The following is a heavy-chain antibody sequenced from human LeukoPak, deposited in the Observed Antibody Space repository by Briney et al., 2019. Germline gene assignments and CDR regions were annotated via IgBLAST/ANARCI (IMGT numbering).Heavy chain of an antibody. J-gene: IGHJ4*02. CDR2: IYSGGST. D-gene: IGHD6-19*01. Sequence: GGSLRLSCAASGFSVSNNYMKWVRQAPGKGLEWVSVIYSGGSTYYADSVKGRFTISRDNSKNTLYLQMNSLRAEDTAVYYCARGLKYSSGWYYFDYWGQGTLVIVSS. CDR1: GFSVSNNY. CDR3: ARGLKYSSGWYYFDY. V-gene: IGHV3-53*01.